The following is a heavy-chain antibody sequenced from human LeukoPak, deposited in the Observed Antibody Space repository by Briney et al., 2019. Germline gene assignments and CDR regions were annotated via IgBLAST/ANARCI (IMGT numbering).Heavy chain of an antibody. CDR1: GGSISSSSYY. V-gene: IGHV4-39*07. CDR3: ARGNGDYVDY. Sequence: SETLSLTCTVSGGSISSSSYYWGWIRQPPGKGLEWIGSIYHSGSTYYNPSLKSRVTISVDTSKNQFSLKLSSVTAADTAVYYCARGNGDYVDYWGQGTLVTVSS. CDR2: IYHSGST. J-gene: IGHJ4*02. D-gene: IGHD4-17*01.